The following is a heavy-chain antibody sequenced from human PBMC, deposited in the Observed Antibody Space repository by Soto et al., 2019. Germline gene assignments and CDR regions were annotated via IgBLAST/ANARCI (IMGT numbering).Heavy chain of an antibody. D-gene: IGHD1-26*01. CDR3: AKDYSGSSYFDY. J-gene: IGHJ4*02. V-gene: IGHV3-30*18. Sequence: QVQLVESGGGVVQPGRSLRLSCAASGFTFSSYGMHWVRQAPGKGLEWVAVISYDGSNKYYADSVKGRFTISRDNSKNTLHLAMNRLRAEDTAVYYFAKDYSGSSYFDYWGQGTLVTVSS. CDR2: ISYDGSNK. CDR1: GFTFSSYG.